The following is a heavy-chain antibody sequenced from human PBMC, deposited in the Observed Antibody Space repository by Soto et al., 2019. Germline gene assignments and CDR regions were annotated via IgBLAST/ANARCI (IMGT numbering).Heavy chain of an antibody. CDR1: GHNLINYY. CDR2: IDPSGNGT. D-gene: IGHD3-22*01. J-gene: IGHJ4*02. Sequence: QVQLVQSGAEVKKPGASVKVSCKTSGHNLINYYMHWVRQAPGQGLDWLGKIDPSGNGTSYAERFQGRITLTSDASTKTVYVELSSLRSEDTAIYYCAINFYDSSGYVYWGQGTLVTVSS. CDR3: AINFYDSSGYVY. V-gene: IGHV1-46*01.